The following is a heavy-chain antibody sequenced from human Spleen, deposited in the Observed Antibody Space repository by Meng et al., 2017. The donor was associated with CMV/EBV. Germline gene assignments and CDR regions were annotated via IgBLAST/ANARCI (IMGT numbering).Heavy chain of an antibody. V-gene: IGHV3-48*04. J-gene: IGHJ3*02. D-gene: IGHD2-2*01. CDR2: ITGYNLI. Sequence: GESLKISCAASGFTLMTYTMDWVRQAPGKGLEWLSYITGYNLIHYADSVKGRFTVSRDNARNSLYLQMNSLRVDDTAIYYCARDRDEAIRADPFDIWGQGTVVTVSS. CDR3: ARDRDEAIRADPFDI. CDR1: GFTLMTYT.